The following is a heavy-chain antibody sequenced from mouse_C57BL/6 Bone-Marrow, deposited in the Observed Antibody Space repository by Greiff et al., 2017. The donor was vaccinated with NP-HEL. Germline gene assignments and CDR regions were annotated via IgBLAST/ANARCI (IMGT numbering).Heavy chain of an antibody. J-gene: IGHJ1*03. CDR3: AKPGGSSPYWYFDV. D-gene: IGHD1-1*01. V-gene: IGHV2-3*01. CDR2: IWGDGST. Sequence: VQLQESGPGLVAPSQSLSITCTVSGFSLTSYGVSWVRQPPGKGLERLGGIWGDGSTNYDSARISRLSTSKDNSKSQVFLKRNILQTDDTATYYCAKPGGSSPYWYFDVWGTGTTVTVSS. CDR1: GFSLTSYG.